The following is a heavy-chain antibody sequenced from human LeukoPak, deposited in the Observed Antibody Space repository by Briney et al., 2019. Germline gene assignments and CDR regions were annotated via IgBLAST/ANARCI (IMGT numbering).Heavy chain of an antibody. J-gene: IGHJ4*02. D-gene: IGHD5-18*01. Sequence: GGSLRLSCAPSGFTFSNYGMHWVRQAPGKGLEWVSSISSSSSYIYYADSVKGRFTISRDNAKNSLYLQMNSLRAEDTAVYYCARDAGYGYDRFDYWGQGTQVTVSS. CDR3: ARDAGYGYDRFDY. V-gene: IGHV3-21*01. CDR2: ISSSSSYI. CDR1: GFTFSNYG.